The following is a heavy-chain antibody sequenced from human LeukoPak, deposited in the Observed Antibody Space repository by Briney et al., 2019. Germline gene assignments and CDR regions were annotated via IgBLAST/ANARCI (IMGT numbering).Heavy chain of an antibody. V-gene: IGHV3-30*02. CDR2: IRYDGGNT. J-gene: IGHJ5*02. Sequence: PGGSLRLSCVVSGFTFNNYGMHRVRQAPGKGLEWVAFIRYDGGNTDCADSVKGRFTISRDNSKNTLYLQMNSLRVEDTAVYYCAKDSLFLEWSEQGWFDPWGQGTLVTVSS. CDR3: AKDSLFLEWSEQGWFDP. CDR1: GFTFNNYG. D-gene: IGHD3-3*01.